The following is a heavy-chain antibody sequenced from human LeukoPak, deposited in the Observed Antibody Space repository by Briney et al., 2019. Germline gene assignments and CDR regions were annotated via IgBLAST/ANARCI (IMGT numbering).Heavy chain of an antibody. CDR1: GFTFSSYT. V-gene: IGHV3-48*04. D-gene: IGHD1-26*01. Sequence: GGSLRLSCAASGFTFSSYTMSWVRQAPGKGLEWVSYFTSSSTIYYADSVKGRFTISRGNAKNSLYLQMNSLRAEDTAVYYCARESGNGYVDVWGRGTTVTVSS. CDR3: ARESGNGYVDV. J-gene: IGHJ6*02. CDR2: FTSSSTI.